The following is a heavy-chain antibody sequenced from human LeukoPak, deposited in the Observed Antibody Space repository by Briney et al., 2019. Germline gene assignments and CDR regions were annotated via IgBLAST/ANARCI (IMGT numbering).Heavy chain of an antibody. V-gene: IGHV4-34*01. Sequence: PSETLSLTCAVYGGSFSGYYWSWIRQPPGKGLEWIGEINHSGSTNYNPSLKSRVTISVDTSKNQFSLKLSSVTAADTAVYYCARRHDYGDEAYYYYYGMDVWGQGTTVTVSS. CDR3: ARRHDYGDEAYYYYYGMDV. D-gene: IGHD4-17*01. CDR2: INHSGST. CDR1: GGSFSGYY. J-gene: IGHJ6*02.